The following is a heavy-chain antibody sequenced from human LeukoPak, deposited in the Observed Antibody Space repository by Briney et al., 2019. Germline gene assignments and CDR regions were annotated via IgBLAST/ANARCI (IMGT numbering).Heavy chain of an antibody. CDR2: ISGSGGST. Sequence: PGGSLRLSCAASGFTFSSYAMSWVRQAPGKGLEWVSAISGSGGSTYYADSVKGRFTISRDNSKNTLYLQMNSLRAEDTAVYYCAKAEYYYGSGSYYPLYYFDYWGQGTLATVSS. CDR3: AKAEYYYGSGSYYPLYYFDY. J-gene: IGHJ4*02. V-gene: IGHV3-23*01. D-gene: IGHD3-10*01. CDR1: GFTFSSYA.